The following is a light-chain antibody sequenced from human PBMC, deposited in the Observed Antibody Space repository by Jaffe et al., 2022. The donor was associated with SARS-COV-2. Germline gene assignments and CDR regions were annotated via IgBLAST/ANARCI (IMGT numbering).Light chain of an antibody. CDR3: SSYTSSSSLYV. CDR2: DVT. V-gene: IGLV2-14*03. CDR1: SSDVGGYNY. Sequence: QSALTQPASVSGSPGQSITISCTGTSSDVGGYNYVSWYQHHPGKTPKLMIYDVTNRPSGVSNRFSGSKSGNTASLTISGLQAEDEGDYYCSSYTSSSSLYVFGTGTKVTVL. J-gene: IGLJ1*01.